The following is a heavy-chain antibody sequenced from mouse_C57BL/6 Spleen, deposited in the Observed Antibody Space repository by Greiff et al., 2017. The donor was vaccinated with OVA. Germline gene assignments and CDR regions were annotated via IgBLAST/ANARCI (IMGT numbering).Heavy chain of an antibody. CDR3: ARGTTVVSDWYFDV. D-gene: IGHD1-1*01. CDR1: GYTFTSYW. V-gene: IGHV1-52*01. Sequence: QVQLQQPGAELVRPGSSVKLSCKASGYTFTSYWMHWVKQRPIQGLEWIGNIDPSDSETHYNQKFKDKATLTVDKSSSTAYMQLSSLTSEDSAVYYGARGTTVVSDWYFDVWGTGTTVTVSS. J-gene: IGHJ1*03. CDR2: IDPSDSET.